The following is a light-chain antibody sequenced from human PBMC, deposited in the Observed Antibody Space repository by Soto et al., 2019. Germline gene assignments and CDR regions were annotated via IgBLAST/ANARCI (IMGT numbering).Light chain of an antibody. CDR2: KAS. J-gene: IGKJ1*01. CDR3: QQYNSYSS. V-gene: IGKV1-5*03. CDR1: QSISSW. Sequence: DIQMTQSPSTLSASVGDRVTITCRASQSISSWLAWYQQKPGKAPKLLIYKASNLESGVPSRFSGSGSGTEFTLTISSLQPDDFATHYCQQYNSYSSFGQGTKVDIK.